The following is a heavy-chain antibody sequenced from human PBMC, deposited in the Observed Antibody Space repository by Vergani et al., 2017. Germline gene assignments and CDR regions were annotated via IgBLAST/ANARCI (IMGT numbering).Heavy chain of an antibody. CDR3: AGKKYYDSKDYYQVEPFDY. V-gene: IGHV3-21*06. CDR1: GFSFSTYS. Sequence: EVQLQESGGGLVKPGGSLRVSCAASGFSFSTYSINWVRQAPGKGLEWVSSISGRSNYIYYADSLKGRFTISRDNSKNSVYLQMNSLRAEDTAIYYCAGKKYYDSKDYYQVEPFDYWGQGTLVTVSS. D-gene: IGHD3-22*01. J-gene: IGHJ4*02. CDR2: ISGRSNYI.